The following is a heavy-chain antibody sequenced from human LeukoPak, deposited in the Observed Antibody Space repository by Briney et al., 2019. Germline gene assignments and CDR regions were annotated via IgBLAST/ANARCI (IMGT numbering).Heavy chain of an antibody. J-gene: IGHJ6*03. Sequence: ASVKVSCKASGYTFTSYDINWVRLATGQGLEWMGWMNPNSGNTGYAQKFQGRVTMTRNTSISTAYMELSSLRSEDTAVYYCARGTRYYYDSSGYYQPYYYYYMDVWGKGTTVTVSS. CDR2: MNPNSGNT. CDR3: ARGTRYYYDSSGYYQPYYYYYMDV. CDR1: GYTFTSYD. D-gene: IGHD3-22*01. V-gene: IGHV1-8*01.